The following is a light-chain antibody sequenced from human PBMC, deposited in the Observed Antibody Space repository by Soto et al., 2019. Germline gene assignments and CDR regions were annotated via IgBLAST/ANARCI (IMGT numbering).Light chain of an antibody. CDR2: WAS. CDR3: QQYYSTPRT. J-gene: IGKJ1*01. Sequence: IVMTQSPDSLAVSLGERATINCKSSQSVLYSANNKNCLAWYQQKPGQPPNLLLYWASTRESGVPDRFSGSGSGTDFTLTISSLQAEDVAVYYCQQYYSTPRTFGQGTKVEIK. CDR1: QSVLYSANNKNC. V-gene: IGKV4-1*01.